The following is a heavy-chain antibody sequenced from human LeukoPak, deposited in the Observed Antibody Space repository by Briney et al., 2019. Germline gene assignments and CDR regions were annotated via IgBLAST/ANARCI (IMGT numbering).Heavy chain of an antibody. CDR2: INHSGST. CDR3: ARGYDSSGYSDYFDY. D-gene: IGHD3-22*01. V-gene: IGHV4-34*01. J-gene: IGHJ4*02. CDR1: GFTFSSYE. Sequence: GSLRLSCAASGFTFSSYEMNWVRQPPGKGLEWIGEINHSGSTNYNPSLKSRVTISVDTSKNQFSLKLSSVTAADTAVYYCARGYDSSGYSDYFDYWGQGTLVTVSS.